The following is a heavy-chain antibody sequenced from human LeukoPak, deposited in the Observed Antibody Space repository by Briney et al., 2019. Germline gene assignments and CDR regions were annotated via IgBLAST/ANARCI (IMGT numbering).Heavy chain of an antibody. CDR3: AREEVAGSNWFDP. J-gene: IGHJ5*02. CDR2: INPNSGGT. Sequence: ASVKVSCKASGYTFTGYYMHWVRQAPGQGLEWMGWINPNSGGTNYAQKFQGRVTMTKDTSISTAYMELSRLRSDDTAVYYCAREEVAGSNWFDPWGQGTLVTVSS. D-gene: IGHD6-19*01. CDR1: GYTFTGYY. V-gene: IGHV1-2*02.